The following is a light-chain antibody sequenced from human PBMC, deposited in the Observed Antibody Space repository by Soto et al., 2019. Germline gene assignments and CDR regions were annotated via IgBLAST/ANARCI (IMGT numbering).Light chain of an antibody. V-gene: IGLV2-14*01. CDR1: SSDIGGYNS. CDR3: SSYTRGNTYV. Sequence: QSALTQPASVSGSPGQSITISCTGTSSDIGGYNSVSWYQQHPRKAPKLMIYEVTNRPSGISNRFSGSKSGNTASLTISWLQAEDEADYYCSSYTRGNTYVFGTGTKVTVL. J-gene: IGLJ1*01. CDR2: EVT.